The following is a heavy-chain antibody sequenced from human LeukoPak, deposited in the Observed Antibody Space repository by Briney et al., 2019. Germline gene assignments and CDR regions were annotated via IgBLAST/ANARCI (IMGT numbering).Heavy chain of an antibody. J-gene: IGHJ4*02. D-gene: IGHD3-3*01. CDR2: IYTSGST. CDR3: ARSRGGSVYYDFWSGYYRAGSWKFDY. Sequence: PSETLSLTCTVSGGSISSYYWSWIRQPAGKGLEWIGRIYTSGSTNYNPSLKSRVTMSVDTSKNQFSLKLSSVTAADTAVYYCARSRGGSVYYDFWSGYYRAGSWKFDYWGQGTLVTVSS. CDR1: GGSISSYY. V-gene: IGHV4-4*07.